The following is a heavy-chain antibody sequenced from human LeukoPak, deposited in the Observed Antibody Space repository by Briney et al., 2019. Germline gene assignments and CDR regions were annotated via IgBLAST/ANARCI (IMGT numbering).Heavy chain of an antibody. CDR3: ARHHNGGTHYFDY. V-gene: IGHV4-59*08. CDR1: GGSVNGYY. J-gene: IGHJ4*02. Sequence: TSETLSLTCTVSGGSVNGYYWSWVRRPPGQGLEWVAYIYYTGSSNSNPSLKSRVTISVDTSKNQFSLKLNSVTAADTAVYYCARHHNGGTHYFDYWGQGTLVTVSS. CDR2: IYYTGSS. D-gene: IGHD4-23*01.